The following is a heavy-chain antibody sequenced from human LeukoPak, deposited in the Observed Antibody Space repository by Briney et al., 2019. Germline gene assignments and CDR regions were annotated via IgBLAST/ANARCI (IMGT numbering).Heavy chain of an antibody. CDR3: ASHTSGDY. CDR1: GGSFSGYY. Sequence: SETLSLTCAVYGGSFSGYYWSWIRQPPGKGLEWIGEINHSGSTNYNPSLKSRVTISVDTSKNQFSLKLSSVTAADTAVCYCASHTSGDYWGQGTLVTVSS. CDR2: INHSGST. V-gene: IGHV4-34*01. J-gene: IGHJ4*02.